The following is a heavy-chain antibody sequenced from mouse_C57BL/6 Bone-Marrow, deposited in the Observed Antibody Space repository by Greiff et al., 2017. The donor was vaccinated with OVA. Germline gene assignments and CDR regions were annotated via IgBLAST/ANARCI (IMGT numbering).Heavy chain of an antibody. Sequence: EVMLVESGGDLVKPGGSLKLSCAASGFTFSSYGMSWVRQTPDNRLEWVATISSGGSYTYYPDSVKWRFTISRDNAKITLYLQISCLKSEDTAMYYCARQRLRPPFAYWGQGTLVTVSA. V-gene: IGHV5-6*01. CDR1: GFTFSSYG. CDR2: ISSGGSYT. J-gene: IGHJ3*01. D-gene: IGHD2-4*01. CDR3: ARQRLRPPFAY.